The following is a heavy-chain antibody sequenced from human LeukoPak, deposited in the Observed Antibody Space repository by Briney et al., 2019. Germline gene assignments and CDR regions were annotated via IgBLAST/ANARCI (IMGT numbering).Heavy chain of an antibody. V-gene: IGHV4-39*01. CDR2: IYYSGNT. Sequence: SETLSLTCTVSGGSINSSSHYWGWIRQPPGKGLEWLGNIYYSGNTYYNPSLNSRVTISVDTSKKQFSLKLSSVTAADTAVYYCARHSSSWDFYYYYYMDVWGKGTTVIVSS. D-gene: IGHD6-13*01. CDR1: GGSINSSSHY. J-gene: IGHJ6*03. CDR3: ARHSSSWDFYYYYYMDV.